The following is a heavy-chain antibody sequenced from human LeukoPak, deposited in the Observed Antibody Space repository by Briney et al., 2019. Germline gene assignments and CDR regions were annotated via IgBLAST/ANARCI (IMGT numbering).Heavy chain of an antibody. CDR2: ISSSGITI. Sequence: GALRLSCAGPGFTFSNYEMNWVRQAPGKGLEWVSYISSSGITIYYADSVKGRFTFSRDNAKNSLYLQMNSLRAEDTAVYYCARGYGGGAFDIWGQGTMVTVSS. V-gene: IGHV3-48*03. J-gene: IGHJ3*02. CDR1: GFTFSNYE. D-gene: IGHD4-23*01. CDR3: ARGYGGGAFDI.